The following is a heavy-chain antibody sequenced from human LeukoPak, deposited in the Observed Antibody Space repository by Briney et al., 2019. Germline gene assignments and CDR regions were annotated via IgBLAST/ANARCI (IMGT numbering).Heavy chain of an antibody. J-gene: IGHJ4*02. V-gene: IGHV3-66*01. CDR2: IYSGGGT. CDR3: ARLTVTTATHFDY. D-gene: IGHD4-17*01. Sequence: GGCLRLSSAASGFTVSGNYMTWVRQAPGKGLEWVSVIYSGGGTYYADSVKGRFTISRDNSKNTLYLQMNSLGAEDTAVYYCARLTVTTATHFDYWGQGTLVTVSS. CDR1: GFTVSGNY.